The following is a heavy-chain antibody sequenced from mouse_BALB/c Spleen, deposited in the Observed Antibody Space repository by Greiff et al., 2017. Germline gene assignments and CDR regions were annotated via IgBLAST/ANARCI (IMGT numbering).Heavy chain of an antibody. CDR2: ISYDGSN. Sequence: ESGPGLVKPSPSLSLSCSVTGYSITSGYYWNWIRQFPGNKLEWMGYISYDGSNNYNPSLKNRITITRDTSNNQFSLKLNSVTTEDTATYYCARECITTVVAKGFAYWGQGTLVTVSA. CDR1: GYSITSGYY. V-gene: IGHV3-6*02. J-gene: IGHJ3*01. CDR3: ARECITTVVAKGFAY. D-gene: IGHD1-1*01.